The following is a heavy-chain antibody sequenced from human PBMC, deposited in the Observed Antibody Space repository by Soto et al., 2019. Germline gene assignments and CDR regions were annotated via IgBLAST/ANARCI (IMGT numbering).Heavy chain of an antibody. CDR1: GGSISSGGYY. Sequence: QVQLQESGPGLVKPSQTLSLTCTVSGGSISSGGYYWSWIRQHPGKGLEWIGYIYYSGSTYYNPSLKRRVTISVDTSKNQFYLKLSSVTAADTAVYYCARVSVAAAVVDYWGQGTLVTVSS. CDR3: ARVSVAAAVVDY. V-gene: IGHV4-31*03. CDR2: IYYSGST. J-gene: IGHJ4*02. D-gene: IGHD6-13*01.